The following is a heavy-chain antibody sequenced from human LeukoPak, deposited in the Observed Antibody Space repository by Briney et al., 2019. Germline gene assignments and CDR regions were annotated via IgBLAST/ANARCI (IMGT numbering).Heavy chain of an antibody. Sequence: GGSLRLSCAASGFTFTTSGMHWVRQAPGKGLEWVAVIWYDGNTQYYADSVKGRFTISRDNSKNTLYLQMNGLRVEDTAIYYCASPNSVSGRLWYLALWGLGTFVTVSS. CDR2: IWYDGNTQ. CDR3: ASPNSVSGRLWYLAL. D-gene: IGHD6-19*01. CDR1: GFTFTTSG. J-gene: IGHJ2*01. V-gene: IGHV3-33*01.